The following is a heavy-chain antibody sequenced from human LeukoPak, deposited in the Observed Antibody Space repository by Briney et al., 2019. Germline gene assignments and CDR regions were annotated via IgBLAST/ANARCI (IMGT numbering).Heavy chain of an antibody. CDR3: AGLVGRYSSGLYYYYFDY. D-gene: IGHD3-22*01. V-gene: IGHV4-4*02. Sequence: SGTLSLTCTASGDSINSLDLWSWVRQPPGKGLEWIGEMYLSGTTHSNPSVKSRVTISIDKSKNQFFLNLSSVTAADTAVYYCAGLVGRYSSGLYYYYFDYWGQGTLVTVSS. CDR2: MYLSGTT. J-gene: IGHJ4*02. CDR1: GDSINSLDL.